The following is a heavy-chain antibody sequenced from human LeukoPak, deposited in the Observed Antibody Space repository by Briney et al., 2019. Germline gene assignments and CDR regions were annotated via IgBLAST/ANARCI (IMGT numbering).Heavy chain of an antibody. CDR1: GITFSSAG. D-gene: IGHD7-27*01. CDR2: IWYDGSQE. Sequence: GGSLRLPCAVSGITFSSAGMDWVRQAPGKGLEWVALIWYDGSQENYADSVKGRFSISRDDSKNTLYLQMNSLRVEDTAVYYCARHSASWGRDLWGQGTLVTVSS. V-gene: IGHV3-33*01. J-gene: IGHJ5*02. CDR3: ARHSASWGRDL.